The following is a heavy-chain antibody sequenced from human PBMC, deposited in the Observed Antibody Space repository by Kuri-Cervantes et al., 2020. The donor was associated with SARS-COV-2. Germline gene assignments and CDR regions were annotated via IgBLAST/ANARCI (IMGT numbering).Heavy chain of an antibody. CDR1: GYTFTSYG. D-gene: IGHD2-15*01. J-gene: IGHJ6*02. Sequence: SVKVSCKASGYTFTSYGISWVRQAPGQGLEWMGGIIPIFGTANYAQKFQGRVTITADESTSTAYMELSSLRSEDTAVYYCAQGRGVAATSSVDYYGMDVWGQGTTVTVSS. CDR2: IIPIFGTA. CDR3: AQGRGVAATSSVDYYGMDV. V-gene: IGHV1-69*13.